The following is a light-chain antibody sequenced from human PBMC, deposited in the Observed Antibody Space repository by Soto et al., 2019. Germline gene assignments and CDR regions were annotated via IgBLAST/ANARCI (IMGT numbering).Light chain of an antibody. CDR3: QSYNSC. CDR2: DAS. Sequence: DIQMTQSPSTLSASVGDTVTITCRASQNTNKWLAWYQQKPGKAPKVLIYDASSLNTGVPSRFSGSGSGTEFTLTISSLQPDDFATYCCQSYNSCFGPGTRVDIK. CDR1: QNTNKW. V-gene: IGKV1-5*01. J-gene: IGKJ3*01.